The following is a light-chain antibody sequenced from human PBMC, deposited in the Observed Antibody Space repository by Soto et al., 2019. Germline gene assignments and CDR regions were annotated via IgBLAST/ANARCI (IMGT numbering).Light chain of an antibody. CDR2: GAS. Sequence: EIVMTQSPDTLSLSPGERATLSCRASQSVSSTYLAWYQQKPGQPPRLLIYGASTRATGSPDRFSGSGSGTDVTLTISRLEPEDFAVYYCQQYGSSPWTFGQGTKVEIK. J-gene: IGKJ1*01. CDR1: QSVSSTY. V-gene: IGKV3-20*01. CDR3: QQYGSSPWT.